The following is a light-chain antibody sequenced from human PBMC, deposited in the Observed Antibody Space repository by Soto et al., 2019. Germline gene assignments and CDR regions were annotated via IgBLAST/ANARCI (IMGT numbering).Light chain of an antibody. CDR1: SSNIGAGYD. CDR2: GNS. V-gene: IGLV1-40*01. J-gene: IGLJ7*01. Sequence: QSVLTQPPSVSGAPGQRVTISCTGGSSNIGAGYDVNWYQQLPGTAPKLLIYGNSNRPSGVPDRFSGSKSGTSASLAITGLRAEHEADYDCQCYVCSLRGAVFGGGTQLTVL. CDR3: QCYVCSLRGAV.